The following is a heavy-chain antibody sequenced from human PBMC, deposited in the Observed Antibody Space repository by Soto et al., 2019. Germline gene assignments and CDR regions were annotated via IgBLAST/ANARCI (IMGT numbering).Heavy chain of an antibody. CDR1: GFTFSSYA. CDR2: ISYSGVST. Sequence: EVQLLESGGGLVQPGGSLRLSCAASGFTFSSYAMTWVRQAPGKGLEWVSAISYSGVSTYYADSVKGRFTISRDSSENTLSLQMNSLRVDDTAVYYCARTCGYSDYDLDYWGQGTLVTVSS. J-gene: IGHJ4*02. V-gene: IGHV3-23*01. D-gene: IGHD5-12*01. CDR3: ARTCGYSDYDLDY.